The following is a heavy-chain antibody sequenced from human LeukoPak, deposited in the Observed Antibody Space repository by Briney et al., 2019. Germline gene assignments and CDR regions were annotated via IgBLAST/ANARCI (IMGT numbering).Heavy chain of an antibody. CDR1: GFTFTSYE. Sequence: PGGSLRLSCAASGFTFTSYEMNWVCQAPGKGLEWVSYITISGSTIYYADSVKGRFTISRDNAKNSLYLQMNSLRAEDTAVYYCARATSFDYWGQGTLVTVSS. CDR2: ITISGSTI. V-gene: IGHV3-48*03. CDR3: ARATSFDY. J-gene: IGHJ4*02.